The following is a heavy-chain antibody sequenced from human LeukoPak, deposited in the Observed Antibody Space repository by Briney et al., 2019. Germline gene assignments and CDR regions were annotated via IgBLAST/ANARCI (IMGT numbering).Heavy chain of an antibody. V-gene: IGHV1-2*02. J-gene: IGHJ4*02. Sequence: ASVKVSCKASGYTFTGYYMHWVRQAPGQGLEWMGWINPNSGGTNYAQKLQGRVTMTTDTSTSTAYMELRSLRSDDTAVYYCARVWDVDTAMVGDYWGQGTLVTVSS. CDR3: ARVWDVDTAMVGDY. CDR1: GYTFTGYY. D-gene: IGHD5-18*01. CDR2: INPNSGGT.